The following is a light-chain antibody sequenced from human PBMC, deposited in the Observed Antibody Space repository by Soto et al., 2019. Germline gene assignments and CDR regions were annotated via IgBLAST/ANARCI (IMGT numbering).Light chain of an antibody. CDR3: QQADTFPIT. CDR2: SAS. Sequence: DIQMTQSPSSVSASVGDRVTITCQASQGISRSLAWYQQKPGKAPKLLIYSASSLQSGVPSRFSGSGFGTDFTLTISSLQPEDFATYYCQQADTFPITVGQGTRLE. CDR1: QGISRS. J-gene: IGKJ5*01. V-gene: IGKV1D-12*01.